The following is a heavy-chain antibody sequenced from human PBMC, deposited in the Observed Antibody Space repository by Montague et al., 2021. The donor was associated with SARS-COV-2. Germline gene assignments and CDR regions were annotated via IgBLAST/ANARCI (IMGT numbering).Heavy chain of an antibody. CDR3: VHRLPAVAAFDY. CDR1: GFSLTTRGLC. V-gene: IGHV2-70*12. CDR2: IEWDDDE. J-gene: IGHJ4*02. D-gene: IGHD6-6*01. Sequence: PALVKPTQTLTLTCTLSGFSLTTRGLCVNWIRQPPGKALEWLAHIEWDDDEYYSMSLKTRLTISKDTSKNQVVLTMTNMDPVDTATYYCVHRLPAVAAFDYWGQGTLVTVSS.